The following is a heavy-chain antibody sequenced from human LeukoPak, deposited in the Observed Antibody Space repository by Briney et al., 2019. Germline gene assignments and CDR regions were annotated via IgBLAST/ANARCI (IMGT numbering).Heavy chain of an antibody. Sequence: AGTLSLTCTPSGFTISTYYWSWVRQPPGKGLEWIGYIYNSGSTNYNPSLKSRVSISVEKSKNQFSLKLSSVTAADTAVYYCARGGGYASPIGFWGQGALVTVSS. J-gene: IGHJ1*01. CDR3: ARGGGYASPIGF. CDR1: GFTISTYY. CDR2: IYNSGST. D-gene: IGHD5-12*01. V-gene: IGHV4-59*01.